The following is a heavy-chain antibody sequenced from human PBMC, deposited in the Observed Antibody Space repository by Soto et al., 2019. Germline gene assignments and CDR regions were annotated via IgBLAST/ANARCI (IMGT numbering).Heavy chain of an antibody. Sequence: GXSVKVSCKASGFTFISSAVQWVRQARGQRLEWIGWIVVGSDTRNYAQKFQERVTISRDMSTSTVYMEMSSLRSEDTAVYYCADGRAAGGTIWFDPWGEGTLGTGSS. V-gene: IGHV1-58*01. CDR2: IVVGSDTR. D-gene: IGHD6-13*01. CDR3: ADGRAAGGTIWFDP. CDR1: GFTFISSA. J-gene: IGHJ5*02.